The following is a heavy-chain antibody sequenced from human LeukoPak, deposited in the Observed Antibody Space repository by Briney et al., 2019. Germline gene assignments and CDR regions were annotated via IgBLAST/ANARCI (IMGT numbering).Heavy chain of an antibody. Sequence: SETLSLTCTVSGGSLSSGSYYWSWIRQPAGKGLEWIGRIYTSGSTNYNPSLKSRVTISVDTSKNQFSLKLSSVTAADTAVYYCARRDDYFDYWGQGTLVTVSS. CDR1: GGSLSSGSYY. CDR3: ARRDDYFDY. V-gene: IGHV4-61*02. J-gene: IGHJ4*02. CDR2: IYTSGST.